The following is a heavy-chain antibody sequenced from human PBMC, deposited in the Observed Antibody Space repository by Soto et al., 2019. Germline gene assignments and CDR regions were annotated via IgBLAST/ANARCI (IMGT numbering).Heavy chain of an antibody. CDR1: GFTFGDYA. D-gene: IGHD3-22*01. Sequence: PGGSLRLSCTASGFTFGDYAMSWVRQAPGKGLEWVVVIRSKAYGGTTEYAASVKGRFTISRDDTKSIAYLQMNSLKTEDTAVYYCTRAYYYDSSGYYYAYFDYWGQGTLVTVSS. V-gene: IGHV3-49*04. CDR2: IRSKAYGGTT. J-gene: IGHJ4*02. CDR3: TRAYYYDSSGYYYAYFDY.